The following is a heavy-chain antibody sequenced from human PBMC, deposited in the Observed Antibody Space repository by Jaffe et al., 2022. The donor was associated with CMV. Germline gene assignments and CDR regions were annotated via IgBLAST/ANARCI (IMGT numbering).Heavy chain of an antibody. CDR3: AGIAAAGTLLETKDAFDI. D-gene: IGHD6-13*01. CDR2: IYYSGST. CDR1: GGSISNYY. Sequence: QVQLQEAGPGLVRPSETLSLTCTVSGGSISNYYWSWIRQPPGKGLEWIGYIYYSGSTNYNPSLKSRATISVDTSKSQFSLKLRSVTAADTAVYYCAGIAAAGTLLETKDAFDIWGQGTLVTVSS. J-gene: IGHJ3*02. V-gene: IGHV4-59*08.